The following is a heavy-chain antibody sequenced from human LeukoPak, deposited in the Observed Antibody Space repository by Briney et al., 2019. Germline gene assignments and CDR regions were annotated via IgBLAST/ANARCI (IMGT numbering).Heavy chain of an antibody. V-gene: IGHV4-4*08. CDR3: ASVGATGFDY. CDR2: IYTSGST. CDR1: GGSISSYY. D-gene: IGHD1-26*01. J-gene: IGHJ4*02. Sequence: SETLSLTCTVSGGSISSYYWSWIRQPPGKGLEWIGRIYTSGSTNYNPSLKSRVTISVDTSKNQFSLKLSSVTAADTAVYYCASVGATGFDYWGQGTLVTVSS.